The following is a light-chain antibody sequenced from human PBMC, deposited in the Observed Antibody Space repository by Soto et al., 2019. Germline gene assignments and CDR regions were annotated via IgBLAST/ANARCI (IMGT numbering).Light chain of an antibody. CDR1: SSDVGAYNH. J-gene: IGLJ3*02. Sequence: QSVLTQPASVSGSPGQSITISCTGTSSDVGAYNHVSWYQQHPGKAPKLIIYEVTYRPSGVANRYSGSKSANTASLTISGLQAEDEADYYCNSYTGSSTWVFGGGTKVTVL. V-gene: IGLV2-14*01. CDR2: EVT. CDR3: NSYTGSSTWV.